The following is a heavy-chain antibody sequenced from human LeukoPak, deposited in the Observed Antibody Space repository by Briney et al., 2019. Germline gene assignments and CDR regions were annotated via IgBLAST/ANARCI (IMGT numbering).Heavy chain of an antibody. D-gene: IGHD3-22*01. CDR2: MNPNSGNT. V-gene: IGHV1-8*01. J-gene: IGHJ5*02. Sequence: ASVKVSCKASRYTFTSYDINWVRQATGQGLEWMGWMNPNSGNTGYAQKFQGRVTMTKNTSISTAYMELSSLRSEDTAVYYCAGSYYYDSTAPDPWGQGTLVTVSS. CDR3: AGSYYYDSTAPDP. CDR1: RYTFTSYD.